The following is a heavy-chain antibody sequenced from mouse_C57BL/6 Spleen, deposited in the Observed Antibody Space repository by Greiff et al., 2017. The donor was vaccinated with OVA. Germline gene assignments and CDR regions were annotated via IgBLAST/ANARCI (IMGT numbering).Heavy chain of an antibody. V-gene: IGHV1-26*01. CDR3: ARYWLRRGGYYAMDY. J-gene: IGHJ4*01. Sequence: VQLQQSGPELVKPGASVKISCKASGYTFTDYYMNWVKQSHGKSLEWIGDINPNNGGTSYNQKFKGKATLTVDKSSSTAYMELRSLTSEDSAVYYCARYWLRRGGYYAMDYWGQGTSVTVSS. CDR2: INPNNGGT. CDR1: GYTFTDYY. D-gene: IGHD2-2*01.